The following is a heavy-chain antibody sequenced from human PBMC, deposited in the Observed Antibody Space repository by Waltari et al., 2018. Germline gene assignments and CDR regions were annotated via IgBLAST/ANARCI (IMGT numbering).Heavy chain of an antibody. V-gene: IGHV4-59*11. CDR3: ASVSSSWYYFDY. J-gene: IGHJ4*02. D-gene: IGHD6-13*01. CDR1: GGSISSHY. CDR2: IYYSGST. Sequence: QVQLQESGPGLVKPSETLSLTCTVSGGSISSHYWSWIRQPPGKGLEWIGYIYYSGSTNYNPSLKSRVTISVDTSKNQFSLKLGSVTAADTAVYYCASVSSSWYYFDYWGQGTLVTVSS.